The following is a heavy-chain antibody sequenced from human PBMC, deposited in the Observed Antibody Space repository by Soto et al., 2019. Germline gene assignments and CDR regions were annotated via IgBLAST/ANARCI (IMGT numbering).Heavy chain of an antibody. Sequence: ASVKVSCKASGYTVTSYYMHWVRQAPGQGLEWMGIINPSGGSTSYAQKFQGRVTMTRDTSTSTVYMELSSLRSEDTAVYYCARANQTYSYGSLPDYWGQGTLVTVSS. D-gene: IGHD5-18*01. CDR2: INPSGGST. J-gene: IGHJ4*02. CDR1: GYTVTSYY. CDR3: ARANQTYSYGSLPDY. V-gene: IGHV1-46*01.